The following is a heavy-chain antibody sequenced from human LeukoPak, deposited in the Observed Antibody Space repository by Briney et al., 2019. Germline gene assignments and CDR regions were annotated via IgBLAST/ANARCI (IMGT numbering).Heavy chain of an antibody. J-gene: IGHJ4*02. CDR3: ARLRGYSGYDAFDY. CDR2: ISSSSSTI. V-gene: IGHV3-48*01. CDR1: GFTFSSYS. D-gene: IGHD5-12*01. Sequence: GGSLRLSCAASGFTFSSYSMNWVRQAPGKGLEWVSYISSSSSTIYYADSVKGRFTISRDNAKNSLYLQMNSLRAEDTAVYYCARLRGYSGYDAFDYWGQGTLVTVSS.